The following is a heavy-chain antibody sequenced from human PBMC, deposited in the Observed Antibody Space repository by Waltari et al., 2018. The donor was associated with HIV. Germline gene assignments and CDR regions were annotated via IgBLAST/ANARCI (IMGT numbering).Heavy chain of an antibody. V-gene: IGHV3-23*01. J-gene: IGHJ4*02. CDR1: GFSFKNYA. D-gene: IGHD2-8*01. CDR2: IGGSGDST. Sequence: EVQLLESGGGLVQPGGSLRLSCAAAGFSFKNYAMTWVRQGPGRGGEWVSVIGGSGDSTYSADFVKGRFTISRDNSKNTLYLQMDSLRVEDTAVYYCANNGSPDGSQTDCWGQGTLVTVSA. CDR3: ANNGSPDGSQTDC.